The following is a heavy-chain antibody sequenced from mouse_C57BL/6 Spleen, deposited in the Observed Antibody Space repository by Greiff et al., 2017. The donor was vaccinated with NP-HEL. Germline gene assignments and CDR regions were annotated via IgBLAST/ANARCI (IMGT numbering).Heavy chain of an antibody. CDR2: IHPSDSDT. CDR1: GYTFTSYW. J-gene: IGHJ2*01. D-gene: IGHD2-5*01. V-gene: IGHV1-74*01. CDR3: AIERLSNYYFDY. Sequence: QVQLQQPGAELVKPGASVKVSCKASGYTFTSYWLHWVKQRPGPGLEWIGRIHPSDSDTNYNQKFKGKATLTVDKSSSTAYMQLSSLTSEDSAVYYCAIERLSNYYFDYWGQGTTLTVSS.